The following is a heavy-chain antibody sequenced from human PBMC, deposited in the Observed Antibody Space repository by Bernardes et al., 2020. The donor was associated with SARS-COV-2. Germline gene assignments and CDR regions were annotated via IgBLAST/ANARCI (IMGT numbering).Heavy chain of an antibody. CDR3: ATAPVVTPRGSPAPARLYWFDP. V-gene: IGHV1-24*01. D-gene: IGHD2-21*02. CDR2: FDPEDGET. J-gene: IGHJ5*02. Sequence: ASVKVSCKVSGYTLTELSMHWVRQAPGKGLEWMGGFDPEDGETIYAQKFQGRVTMTEDTSTDTAYMELSSLRSEDTAVYYCATAPVVTPRGSPAPARLYWFDPWGQGTLVTVSS. CDR1: GYTLTELS.